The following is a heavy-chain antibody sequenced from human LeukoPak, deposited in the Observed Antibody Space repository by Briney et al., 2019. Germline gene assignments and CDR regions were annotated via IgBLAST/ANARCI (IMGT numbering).Heavy chain of an antibody. CDR2: IYSGGST. CDR3: AREGVSGDYYDSSGYYYDDY. V-gene: IGHV3-53*01. D-gene: IGHD3-22*01. J-gene: IGHJ4*02. CDR1: GFTVSSNY. Sequence: GGSLRLSCAASGFTVSSNYMSWVRQAPGKGLEWVSVIYSGGSTYYADSVKGRFTISRDNSKNTLYLQMNSLRAEDTAVYYCAREGVSGDYYDSSGYYYDDYWGQGTLVTVSS.